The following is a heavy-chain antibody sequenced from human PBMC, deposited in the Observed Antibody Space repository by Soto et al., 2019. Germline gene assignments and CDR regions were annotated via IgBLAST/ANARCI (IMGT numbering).Heavy chain of an antibody. CDR1: GGTFSSHS. V-gene: IGHV1-69*01. CDR2: IITLFGTS. CDR3: AREVGYGDFSAALLD. J-gene: IGHJ4*02. D-gene: IGHD2-21*02. Sequence: VQLMQSGAEVKKPGSSVKVSCKASGGTFSSHSINWVQQAPGQGLEWMGGIITLFGTSNYAQNFQGRVTITSDPSTSTAYMELNSLTSDDTTVYYCAREVGYGDFSAALLDWGQGTLVTVSS.